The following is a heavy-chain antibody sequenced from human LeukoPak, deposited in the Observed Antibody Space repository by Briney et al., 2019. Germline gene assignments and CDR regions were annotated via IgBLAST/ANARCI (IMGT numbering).Heavy chain of an antibody. Sequence: PSETLSLTCTVAGGSISSYYWSWIRQPPGKGLEWTGYIYYSGSTNYNPSLKSRVTISVDTSKNQLSLKLSSVTAADTAVYYCARSAARYAFDIWGQGTMVTVSS. J-gene: IGHJ3*02. CDR1: GGSISSYY. CDR3: ARSAARYAFDI. CDR2: IYYSGST. V-gene: IGHV4-59*01. D-gene: IGHD6-13*01.